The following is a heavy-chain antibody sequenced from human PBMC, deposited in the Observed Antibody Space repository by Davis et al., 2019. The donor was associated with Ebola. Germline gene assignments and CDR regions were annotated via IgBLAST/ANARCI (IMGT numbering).Heavy chain of an antibody. CDR1: GYSFTSYW. V-gene: IGHV5-10-1*01. D-gene: IGHD1-26*01. CDR3: ARHRGEWELLTLPYYFDY. J-gene: IGHJ4*02. Sequence: GESLKISCKGSGYSFTSYWISWVRQMPGKGLEWMGRIDPSDSYTNYSPSFQGHVTISADKSISTAYLQWSSLKASDTAMYYCARHRGEWELLTLPYYFDYWGQGTLVTVSS. CDR2: IDPSDSYT.